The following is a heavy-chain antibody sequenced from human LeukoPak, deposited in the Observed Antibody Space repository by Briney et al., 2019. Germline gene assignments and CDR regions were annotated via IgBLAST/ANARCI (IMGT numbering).Heavy chain of an antibody. Sequence: ASVKVSCKASGYTFTGYYVHWVRQAPGQGLEWMGWINPNNGATNYAQKFQGRVTMTRDTSISTAYMELSRLRSVDTAVYYCATSRRGAVAGLGYWGQGTLVTVSS. D-gene: IGHD6-19*01. V-gene: IGHV1-2*02. J-gene: IGHJ4*02. CDR2: INPNNGAT. CDR3: ATSRRGAVAGLGY. CDR1: GYTFTGYY.